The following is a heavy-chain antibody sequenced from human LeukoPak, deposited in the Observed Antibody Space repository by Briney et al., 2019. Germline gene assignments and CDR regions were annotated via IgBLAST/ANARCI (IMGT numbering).Heavy chain of an antibody. V-gene: IGHV7-4-1*02. J-gene: IGHJ4*02. CDR2: INTNTGSP. CDR1: GYTFTTYP. D-gene: IGHD4-17*01. CDR3: ARPSGDYGDSADY. Sequence: ASVKVSCKASGYTFTTYPINWVRQAPGQGLEWMGWINTNTGSPTYAQGLTGRFVFSLDTSVSTAYLQISSLKAEDTAVYYCARPSGDYGDSADYWGQGTLVTVSS.